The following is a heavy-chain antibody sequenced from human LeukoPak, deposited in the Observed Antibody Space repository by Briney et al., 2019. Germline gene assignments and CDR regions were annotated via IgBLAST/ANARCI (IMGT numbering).Heavy chain of an antibody. CDR3: ATIAAAATAHFDY. J-gene: IGHJ4*02. D-gene: IGHD6-13*01. Sequence: TLSLTCTVSGGSISSGSYYWSWIRRPAGKGLEWIGRIYTSGSTNYNPSLKSRVTISVDTSKNQFSLKLSSVTAADTAVYYCATIAAAATAHFDYWGQGTLVTVSS. CDR1: GGSISSGSYY. CDR2: IYTSGST. V-gene: IGHV4-61*02.